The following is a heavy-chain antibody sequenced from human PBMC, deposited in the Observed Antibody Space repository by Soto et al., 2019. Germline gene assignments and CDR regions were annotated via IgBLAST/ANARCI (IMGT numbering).Heavy chain of an antibody. CDR2: IYYSGGT. V-gene: IGHV4-59*01. CDR1: GGSISSYY. J-gene: IGHJ6*03. Sequence: SETLSLTCTVSGGSISSYYWSWIRQPPGKGLEWIGYIYYSGGTNYNPSLKSRVTISVDTSKNQFSLKLSSVTAADTAVYYCARGGEKGYYDFWSGYYLSYYYYMDVWGKGTTVTVSS. D-gene: IGHD3-3*01. CDR3: ARGGEKGYYDFWSGYYLSYYYYMDV.